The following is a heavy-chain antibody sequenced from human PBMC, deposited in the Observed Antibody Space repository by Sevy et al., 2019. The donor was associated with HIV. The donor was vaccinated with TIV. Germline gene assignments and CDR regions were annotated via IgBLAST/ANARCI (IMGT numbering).Heavy chain of an antibody. Sequence: SETQSLTCTVSGGSISSDGYYWSWIRQHPGKGLEWIGYIYYNGNSDYNPSLKSRVAISVDTSKNQFSLRLSSVTAADTAVYYCARDSCTSPSCQHWGYYALDVWGQGTTVTVSS. CDR3: ARDSCTSPSCQHWGYYALDV. V-gene: IGHV4-31*03. CDR2: IYYNGNS. CDR1: GGSISSDGYY. D-gene: IGHD2-2*01. J-gene: IGHJ6*02.